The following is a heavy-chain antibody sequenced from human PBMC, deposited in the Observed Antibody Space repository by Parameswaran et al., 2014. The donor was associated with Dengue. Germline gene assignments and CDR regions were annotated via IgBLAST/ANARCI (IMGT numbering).Heavy chain of an antibody. CDR1: GGSFSGYY. D-gene: IGHD2-2*01. J-gene: IGHJ5*02. Sequence: SETLSLTCAVYGGSFSGYYWSWIRRPPGKGLEWIGEINHSGSTNYNPSLKSRVTISVDTSKNQFSLKLSSVTAADTAVYYCARVASLRHFAHLPATGKNWFDPWGQGTLVTVSS. CDR3: ARVASLRHFAHLPATGKNWFDP. V-gene: IGHV4-34*01. CDR2: INHSGST.